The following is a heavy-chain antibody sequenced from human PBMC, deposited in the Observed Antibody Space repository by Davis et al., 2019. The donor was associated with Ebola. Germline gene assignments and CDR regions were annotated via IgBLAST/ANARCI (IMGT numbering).Heavy chain of an antibody. CDR1: GFTFSSYG. CDR2: ISYDGSNK. Sequence: GESLKISCAASGFTFSSYGMHWVRQAPGKGLEWVAVISYDGSNKYYADSVKGRFTISRDNSKNTLYLQMNSLRAEDTAVYYCAKVNRYSSSWYYFDYWGQGTLVTVSS. J-gene: IGHJ4*02. CDR3: AKVNRYSSSWYYFDY. D-gene: IGHD6-13*01. V-gene: IGHV3-30*18.